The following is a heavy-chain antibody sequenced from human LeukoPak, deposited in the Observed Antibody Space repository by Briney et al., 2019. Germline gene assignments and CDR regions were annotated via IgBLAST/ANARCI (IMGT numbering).Heavy chain of an antibody. Sequence: GGSLRLSCAAFGFTFSNYWMSWVRQAPGKGLEWVANIKQDGSEKYYVDSVKGRFTISRDNAKNSLYLQMNSLRAEDTAVYYCARGRALWSDWGQGTLVTVSS. D-gene: IGHD5-18*01. CDR3: ARGRALWSD. CDR2: IKQDGSEK. CDR1: GFTFSNYW. V-gene: IGHV3-7*01. J-gene: IGHJ4*02.